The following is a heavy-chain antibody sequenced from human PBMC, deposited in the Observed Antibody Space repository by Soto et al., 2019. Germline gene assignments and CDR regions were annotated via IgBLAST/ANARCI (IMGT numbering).Heavy chain of an antibody. V-gene: IGHV3-21*01. Sequence: GGSLRLSCAASGFTFRIFTMNWVRQSPGKGLEWVSTISINSAYIYYTDALRGRFTISRDNAKNSLHLQMNSLRAEDAAVYYCTRDASRDSSVGGWIDPWGTGTWVTVSS. D-gene: IGHD6-13*01. CDR2: ISINSAYI. CDR1: GFTFRIFT. J-gene: IGHJ5*02. CDR3: TRDASRDSSVGGWIDP.